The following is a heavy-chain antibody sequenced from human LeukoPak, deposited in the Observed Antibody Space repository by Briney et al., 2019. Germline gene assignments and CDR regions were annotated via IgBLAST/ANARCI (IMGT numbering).Heavy chain of an antibody. CDR3: AKDIRPHPAMVDY. J-gene: IGHJ4*02. CDR1: GFTFYDYA. CDR2: IRWNSGSI. D-gene: IGHD5-18*01. V-gene: IGHV3-9*01. Sequence: GGSLRLSCAASGFTFYDYAMHWVRHAPGKGLEWVSGIRWNSGSIVYADSVKGRFPISRDNAKNSLYLQMNSLRAEDTALYYCAKDIRPHPAMVDYWGQGTLVTVSS.